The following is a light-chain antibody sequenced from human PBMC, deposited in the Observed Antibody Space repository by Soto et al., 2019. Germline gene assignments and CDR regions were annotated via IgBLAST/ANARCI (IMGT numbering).Light chain of an antibody. CDR1: SSDVGGYNY. Sequence: QSALTQPASVSGSPGQSITISCTGTSSDVGGYNYVSWYQQHPGKAPKLMIYEVNNRPSGVSHRFSGSKSGNTASLTISGLQAEDEADYYCSSYTSSNTLVFGGGTKLTVL. J-gene: IGLJ3*02. CDR3: SSYTSSNTLV. CDR2: EVN. V-gene: IGLV2-14*01.